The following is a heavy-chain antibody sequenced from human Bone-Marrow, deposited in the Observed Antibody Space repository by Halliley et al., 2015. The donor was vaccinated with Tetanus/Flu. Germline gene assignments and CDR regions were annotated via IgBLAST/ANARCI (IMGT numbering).Heavy chain of an antibody. CDR2: IYHVEST. CDR1: GGSLNGGTFY. CDR3: ARAHSTGRIIDY. V-gene: IGHV4-31*01. Sequence: LRLSCNVSGGSLNGGTFYWTWIRRFPGKGLEWMGYIYHVESTSRNPSLKSQLTISLDPSKSQFSLKLTSMTAADTAVYYCARAHSTGRIIDYWGQGTLVTVSS. J-gene: IGHJ4*02. D-gene: IGHD3-22*01.